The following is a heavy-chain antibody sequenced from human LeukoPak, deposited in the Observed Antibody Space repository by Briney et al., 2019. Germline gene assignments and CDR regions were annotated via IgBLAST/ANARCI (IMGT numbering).Heavy chain of an antibody. CDR1: GGSISSYY. J-gene: IGHJ4*02. D-gene: IGHD3-3*01. V-gene: IGHV4-59*01. CDR3: ARGLPSYDFWSGYYPYYFDY. Sequence: PSETLSLTCTVSGGSISSYYWSWIRQPPGKGLEWIGYIYYSGSTNYNPSLKSRVTISVDTSKNQFSLKLSSVTAADTAVYYCARGLPSYDFWSGYYPYYFDYWRQGTLVTVSS. CDR2: IYYSGST.